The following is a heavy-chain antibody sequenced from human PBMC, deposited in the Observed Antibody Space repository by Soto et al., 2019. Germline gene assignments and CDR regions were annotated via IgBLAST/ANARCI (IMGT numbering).Heavy chain of an antibody. V-gene: IGHV3-30*18. D-gene: IGHD4-17*01. CDR3: AKGRDSTLLRWQYFDN. J-gene: IGHJ4*02. Sequence: QVQLVEFGGDVVQPGRSLRLSCAVSGFTFSLFGMHWVRQAPGKGLEWVAFISYEGRNKYYVDSVKGRFTISRDNSKNTLSLQMDSLRPEDTAVYYCAKGRDSTLLRWQYFDNWGQGTQVTVSS. CDR1: GFTFSLFG. CDR2: ISYEGRNK.